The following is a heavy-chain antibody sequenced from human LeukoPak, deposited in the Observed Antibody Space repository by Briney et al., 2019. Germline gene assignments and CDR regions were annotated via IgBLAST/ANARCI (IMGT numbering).Heavy chain of an antibody. CDR2: IIPIFGTA. CDR3: ASSGYDSVYYYYSMDV. V-gene: IGHV1-69*13. CDR1: GGTFSSYA. Sequence: SRKVSCKASGGTFSSYANSWVRQSPGQGLEWMGGIIPIFGTANYAQKFQGRVTITADESTSTAYMELSSLRSEDTAVYYCASSGYDSVYYYYSMDVWGKGTTVTISS. D-gene: IGHD5-12*01. J-gene: IGHJ6*03.